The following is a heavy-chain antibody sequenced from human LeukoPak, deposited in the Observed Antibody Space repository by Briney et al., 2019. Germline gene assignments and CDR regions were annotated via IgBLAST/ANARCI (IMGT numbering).Heavy chain of an antibody. CDR3: LRGDTRDY. CDR1: GFNFGTST. CDR2: ISDDGRDT. D-gene: IGHD2-15*01. Sequence: PGGSLRLSCAGSGFNFGTSTMNWARQAPGKGLEWVSSISDDGRDTHYSDSVRGRFTISRDNAETSLCLQMNSLRAEDTAIYFCLRGDTRDYWGQGTLVTVSS. V-gene: IGHV3-21*01. J-gene: IGHJ4*02.